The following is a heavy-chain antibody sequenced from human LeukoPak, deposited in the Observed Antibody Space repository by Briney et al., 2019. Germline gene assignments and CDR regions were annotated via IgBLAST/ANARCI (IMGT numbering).Heavy chain of an antibody. Sequence: GESLKISCKGSEYSFTNYWIGWVRQMPGKGLEWMGIIYPGESNTRYSPSFQGQVTISADKSISTAYLQWSSLKASDTAIYYCARRPYYDTSGYFLNWGQGTLVTVSS. CDR1: EYSFTNYW. D-gene: IGHD3-22*01. V-gene: IGHV5-51*01. CDR3: ARRPYYDTSGYFLN. J-gene: IGHJ4*02. CDR2: IYPGESNT.